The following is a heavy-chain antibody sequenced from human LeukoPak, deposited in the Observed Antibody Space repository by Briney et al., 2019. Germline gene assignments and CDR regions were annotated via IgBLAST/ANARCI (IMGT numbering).Heavy chain of an antibody. V-gene: IGHV3-23*01. Sequence: GGSLRLSCAASGFTFSSYAMSWVRQAPGKGLEWVSAISGSGGSTYYADSVKGRFTISRDNSKNTLYLQMNSLRAEDTAVYYCAKDWGYYGSGSYLIGNWGQGTLVTVSS. CDR3: AKDWGYYGSGSYLIGN. CDR1: GFTFSSYA. J-gene: IGHJ4*02. D-gene: IGHD3-10*01. CDR2: ISGSGGST.